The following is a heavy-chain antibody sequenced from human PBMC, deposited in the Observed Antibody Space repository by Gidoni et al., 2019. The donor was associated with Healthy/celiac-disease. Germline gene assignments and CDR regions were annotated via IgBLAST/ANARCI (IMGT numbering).Heavy chain of an antibody. CDR3: ARSSIAAAGTDY. Sequence: QVQLQESGPGLVQPSETLSLTCTVSGGSTSSYYWSWTRQPPGKGLEWIGYIYYSGSTNYNPSLKSRVTISVDTSKNQFSLKLSAVTAADTAVYYCARSSIAAAGTDYWGQGTLVTVSS. CDR1: GGSTSSYY. CDR2: IYYSGST. V-gene: IGHV4-59*01. D-gene: IGHD6-13*01. J-gene: IGHJ4*02.